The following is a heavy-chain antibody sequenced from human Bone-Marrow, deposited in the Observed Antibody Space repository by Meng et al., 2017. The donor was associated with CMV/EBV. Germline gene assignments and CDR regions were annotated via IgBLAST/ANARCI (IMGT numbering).Heavy chain of an antibody. CDR3: AGHIAARSAAFWIVFDI. D-gene: IGHD6-6*01. CDR1: GGTFSRYG. Sequence: SVKVSCKASGGTFSRYGISWVRQAPGQGLEWMGGIIAILGIANYEQKFQGRVTITADKSTTTAYMELSSLRSEDTAVYYCAGHIAARSAAFWIVFDIWGQGTMVTVSS. V-gene: IGHV1-69*10. CDR2: IIAILGIA. J-gene: IGHJ3*02.